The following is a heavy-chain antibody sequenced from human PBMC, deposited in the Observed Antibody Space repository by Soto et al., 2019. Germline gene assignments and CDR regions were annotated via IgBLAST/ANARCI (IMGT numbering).Heavy chain of an antibody. Sequence: QVQLVQSGAEVKKPGASVKVSCKASGYTFTGYYMHWVRQAPGQGLEWMGWINPNSGGTNYAQKFQGRVTMTRETSISTAYMELSRLRSDDTAVYYCARVGGDYYDSSGYYLYSIWHWGQGTLVTVSS. V-gene: IGHV1-2*02. J-gene: IGHJ4*02. CDR2: INPNSGGT. CDR3: ARVGGDYYDSSGYYLYSIWH. CDR1: GYTFTGYY. D-gene: IGHD3-22*01.